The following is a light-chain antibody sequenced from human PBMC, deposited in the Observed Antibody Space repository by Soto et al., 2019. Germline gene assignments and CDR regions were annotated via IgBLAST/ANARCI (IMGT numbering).Light chain of an antibody. CDR3: QYFDSRLSGSV. CDR2: GNS. V-gene: IGLV1-40*01. CDR1: RSNIGAGYD. J-gene: IGLJ1*01. Sequence: QSVLTQPPSVSGAPGQRVTISCTGSRSNIGAGYDVHWYQQLPGTAPKLLIYGNSNRPSGVPDRFSGSQSGASASLAITGLQADDEADYYCQYFDSRLSGSVFGTGTKLTVL.